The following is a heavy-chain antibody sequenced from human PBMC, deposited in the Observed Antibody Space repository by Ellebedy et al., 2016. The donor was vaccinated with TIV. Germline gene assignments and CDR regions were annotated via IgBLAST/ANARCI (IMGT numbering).Heavy chain of an antibody. V-gene: IGHV3-11*01. CDR1: GFSFSDSY. Sequence: GESLKISXAASGFSFSDSYMSWIRQAPGKGLEWVSYISSGGTTIHYADSVKGRFTISRDNAKNSLYLQMNSLRAEDTAVYYCAIDLWNEPPSPMENWGQGTLVTVSS. CDR2: ISSGGTTI. CDR3: AIDLWNEPPSPMEN. D-gene: IGHD3-3*01. J-gene: IGHJ4*02.